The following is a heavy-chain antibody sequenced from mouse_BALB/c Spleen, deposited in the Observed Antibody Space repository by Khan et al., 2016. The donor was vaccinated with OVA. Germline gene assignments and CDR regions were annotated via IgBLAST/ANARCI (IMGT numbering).Heavy chain of an antibody. CDR1: GYTFTNYG. CDR2: LYTSHGEP. J-gene: IGHJ4*01. Sequence: QIQLVQSGPDLKKPGETVKISCKASGYTFTNYGINWVKQAPGKGLKWMGWLYTSHGEPTYADDFKGRFAFSLENSDSTASLQINNLKNDDPATYFVARGGRSAMDYWGQGTSVTVSS. D-gene: IGHD3-3*01. V-gene: IGHV9-3-1*01. CDR3: ARGGRSAMDY.